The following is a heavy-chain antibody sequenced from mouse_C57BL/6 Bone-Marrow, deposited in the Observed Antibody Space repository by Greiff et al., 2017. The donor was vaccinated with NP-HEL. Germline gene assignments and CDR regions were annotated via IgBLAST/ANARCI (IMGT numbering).Heavy chain of an antibody. CDR2: ISYDGSN. V-gene: IGHV3-6*01. Sequence: EVKLVESGPGLVKPSQSLSLTCSVTGYSITSGYYWNWIRQFPGNKLEWMGYISYDGSNNYNPSLKNRISITRDTSKNQFFLKLNSVTTEDTATYYCATLYDYQAWFAYWGQGTLVTVSA. CDR1: GYSITSGYY. J-gene: IGHJ3*01. D-gene: IGHD2-4*01. CDR3: ATLYDYQAWFAY.